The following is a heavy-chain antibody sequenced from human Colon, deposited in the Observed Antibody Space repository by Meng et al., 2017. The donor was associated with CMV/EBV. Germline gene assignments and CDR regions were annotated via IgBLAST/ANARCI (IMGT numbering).Heavy chain of an antibody. CDR3: ARHYDASWFGY. Sequence: SCKTSGYPFATHWIGWLRQLPGKDLEWMGMIHCGDSRTIYSPLFQGQVTISADKSLNTAYLQWNSLQASDTAMYYCARHYDASWFGYWGQGTLVTVSS. CDR1: GYPFATHW. D-gene: IGHD2-2*01. J-gene: IGHJ4*02. V-gene: IGHV5-51*01. CDR2: IHCGDSRT.